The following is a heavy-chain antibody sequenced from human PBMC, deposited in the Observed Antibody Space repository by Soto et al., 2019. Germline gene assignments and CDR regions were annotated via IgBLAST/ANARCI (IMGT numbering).Heavy chain of an antibody. CDR3: ARLIAASSLSAFDI. D-gene: IGHD6-6*01. CDR2: MYYSGST. J-gene: IGHJ3*02. V-gene: IGHV4-39*01. CDR1: GGSISSSSYY. Sequence: SETLSLTCTVSGGSISSSSYYWGWIRQPPGKGLEWIGSMYYSGSTYYNPSLRSRVTISVDTSKNQFSLELSSVTAAETAVYYCARLIAASSLSAFDIWGQGTMVTVSS.